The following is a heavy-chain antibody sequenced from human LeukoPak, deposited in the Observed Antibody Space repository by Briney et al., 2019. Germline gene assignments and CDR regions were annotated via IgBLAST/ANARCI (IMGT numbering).Heavy chain of an antibody. D-gene: IGHD2-21*01. Sequence: GGSLRLSCATSGFTVSSNSMNWVRQAPGRGLQWVSVIYSGGNTYYADSVKGRFTISRDNSKNTLYLQMNSLRADDTAVYYCARENNCGSGMDVWGPGTTVTVS. CDR1: GFTVSSNS. V-gene: IGHV3-53*01. CDR2: IYSGGNT. J-gene: IGHJ6*02. CDR3: ARENNCGSGMDV.